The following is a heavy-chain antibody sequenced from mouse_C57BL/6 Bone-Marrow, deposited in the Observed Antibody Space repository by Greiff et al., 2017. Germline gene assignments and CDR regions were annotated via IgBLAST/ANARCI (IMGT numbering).Heavy chain of an antibody. V-gene: IGHV2-5*01. CDR2: IWRGGST. D-gene: IGHD1-1*01. CDR1: GFSLTSYG. J-gene: IGHJ4*01. CDR3: AKKGTYGSSHYYAMDY. Sequence: VQRVESGPGLVQPSQSLSITCTVSGFSLTSYGVHWVRQSPGKGLEWLGVIWRGGSTDYNAAFMSRLSITKDNSKSQVFFKMNSLQADDTAIYYCAKKGTYGSSHYYAMDYWGQGTSVTVSS.